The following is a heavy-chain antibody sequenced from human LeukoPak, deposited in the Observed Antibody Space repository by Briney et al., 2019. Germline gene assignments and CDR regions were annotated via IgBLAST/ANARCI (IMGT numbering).Heavy chain of an antibody. CDR3: VRHDGRGGATMGSLDS. V-gene: IGHV4-39*01. J-gene: IGHJ4*02. CDR2: LYLSRTT. CDR1: GGSISGGSHH. D-gene: IGHD5-12*01. Sequence: PSETLSLTCTVSGGSISGGSHHWGWFRQSPGKGLEWIGSLYLSRTTYYKPSLNSRVTISVDTSKNQFSLQLNSVTAADTAVYYCVRHDGRGGATMGSLDSWGQGSLVTVSS.